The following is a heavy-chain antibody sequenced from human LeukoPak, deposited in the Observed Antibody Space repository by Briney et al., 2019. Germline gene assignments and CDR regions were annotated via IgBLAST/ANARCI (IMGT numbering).Heavy chain of an antibody. Sequence: SVKLSCKASGGTFSSYDISWVRQAPGQGLEWMGEIIPIFGTANYAQKFQGRVTITADESTSTAYMEMNSLRSEETAVYYCAGALYCSGGSCFDYCGQGTLVTVSS. V-gene: IGHV1-69*13. D-gene: IGHD2-15*01. CDR3: AGALYCSGGSCFDY. J-gene: IGHJ4*02. CDR2: IIPIFGTA. CDR1: GGTFSSYD.